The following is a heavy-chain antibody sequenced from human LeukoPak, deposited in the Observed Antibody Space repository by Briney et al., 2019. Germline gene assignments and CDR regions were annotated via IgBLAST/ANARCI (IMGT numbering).Heavy chain of an antibody. J-gene: IGHJ4*02. CDR3: AKDQWELLSFFDY. CDR1: GFTFNIYA. Sequence: PGGSLRLSCAASGFTFNIYAMSWVRQAPGKGLEWVSAIAGDTVTFYTDSVKGRFTISRDNSKNTLYLQMNSLRAEDTAVYYCAKDQWELLSFFDYWGQGTLVTVSS. V-gene: IGHV3-23*01. CDR2: IAGDTVT. D-gene: IGHD1-26*01.